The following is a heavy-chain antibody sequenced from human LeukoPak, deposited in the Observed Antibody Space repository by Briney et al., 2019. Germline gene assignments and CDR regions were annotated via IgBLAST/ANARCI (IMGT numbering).Heavy chain of an antibody. D-gene: IGHD6-13*01. Sequence: ASVKVSCKASGYTFTGYYMHWLRQAPGQGLEWMGWINPNSGGTNYAQKFQGRVTMTRDTSISTAYMELSRLRSDDTAVYYCARGPLLYSSSMDVWGKGTTVTVSS. CDR2: INPNSGGT. V-gene: IGHV1-2*02. CDR3: ARGPLLYSSSMDV. J-gene: IGHJ6*03. CDR1: GYTFTGYY.